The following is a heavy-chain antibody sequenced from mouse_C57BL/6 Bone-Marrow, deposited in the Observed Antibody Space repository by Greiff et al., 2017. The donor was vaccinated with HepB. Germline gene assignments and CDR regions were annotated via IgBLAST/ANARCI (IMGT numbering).Heavy chain of an antibody. CDR2: ISGGGGNT. Sequence: DVMLVESGGGLVKPGGSLKLSCAASGFTFSSYTMSWVRQTPEKRLEWVATISGGGGNTYYPDSVKGRFTISRDNAKNTLYLQMSSLRSEDTALYYCAREGRQPLAYWGQGTLVTVSA. V-gene: IGHV5-9*01. D-gene: IGHD3-2*01. J-gene: IGHJ3*01. CDR3: AREGRQPLAY. CDR1: GFTFSSYT.